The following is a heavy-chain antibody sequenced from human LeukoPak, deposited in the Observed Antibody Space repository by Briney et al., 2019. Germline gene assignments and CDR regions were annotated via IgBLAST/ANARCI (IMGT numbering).Heavy chain of an antibody. CDR3: ARDTTYSSGWYYYYYGMDV. CDR2: IYYGGST. D-gene: IGHD6-19*01. V-gene: IGHV4-39*02. J-gene: IGHJ6*02. CDR1: GGSISSSSYY. Sequence: PSETLSLTCTVSGGSISSSSYYWGWIRQPPGKGLEWIGSIYYGGSTYYNPSLKSRVTISVDTSKNQFSLKLSSVTAADTAVYYCARDTTYSSGWYYYYYGMDVWGQGATVTVSS.